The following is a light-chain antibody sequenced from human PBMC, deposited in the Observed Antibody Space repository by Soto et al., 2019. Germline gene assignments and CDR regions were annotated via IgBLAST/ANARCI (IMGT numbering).Light chain of an antibody. Sequence: QSVLTQPVSVSGSPGQSITISCTGTSSDIGAYNFVSWYQQHQGKAPKLMLYDVNIRPSGVSNRFSGSKSGNTASLTISGLQAEDEADYYCTSWTTSTTMIFGGGTKVTVL. CDR1: SSDIGAYNF. CDR3: TSWTTSTTMI. CDR2: DVN. J-gene: IGLJ2*01. V-gene: IGLV2-14*03.